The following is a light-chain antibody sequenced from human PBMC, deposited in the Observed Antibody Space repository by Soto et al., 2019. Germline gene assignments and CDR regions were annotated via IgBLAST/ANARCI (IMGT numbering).Light chain of an antibody. CDR2: DVS. V-gene: IGLV2-14*01. CDR3: SSYTSSSTLYV. Sequence: QSALTQPASVSGSPGQSITISCTGTSSDVGGSNYVSWYQQHPGKAPKLMIYDVSNRPSGVSNRFSGSKSGNTASLTISGLQAEDEADYYCSSYTSSSTLYVFGTGTQLTVL. CDR1: SSDVGGSNY. J-gene: IGLJ1*01.